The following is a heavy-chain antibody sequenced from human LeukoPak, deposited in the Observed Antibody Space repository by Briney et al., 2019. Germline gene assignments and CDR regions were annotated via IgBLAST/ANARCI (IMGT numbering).Heavy chain of an antibody. CDR1: GFTVSSNY. V-gene: IGHV4-39*07. Sequence: GSLRLSCAASGFTVSSNYMSWVRQAPGKGLEWIGSIYYSGSTYYNPSLKSRVTISVDTSKNQFSLKLSSVTAADTAVYYCARAFGLWGRGTLVTVSS. CDR2: IYYSGST. CDR3: ARAFGL. J-gene: IGHJ2*01.